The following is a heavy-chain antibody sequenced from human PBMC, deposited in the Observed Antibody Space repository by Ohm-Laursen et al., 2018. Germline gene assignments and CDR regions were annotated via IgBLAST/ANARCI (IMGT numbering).Heavy chain of an antibody. D-gene: IGHD6-19*01. V-gene: IGHV4-39*01. CDR3: ARHRSSGWDDAFDI. CDR1: GGSISSSSYY. Sequence: SQTLSLTCSVSGGSISSSSYYWDWIRQPPGKGLEWIGTIYYSGDTYYNRSLKSRVTILVDTSKNQFSLKLSSVTAADTAVYYCARHRSSGWDDAFDIWGQGTMVTVS. CDR2: IYYSGDT. J-gene: IGHJ3*02.